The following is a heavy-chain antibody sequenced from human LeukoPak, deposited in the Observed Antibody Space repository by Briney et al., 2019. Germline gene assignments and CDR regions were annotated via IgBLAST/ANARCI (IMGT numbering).Heavy chain of an antibody. CDR1: GFTVSSTY. V-gene: IGHV3-23*01. CDR3: AREGFYFFDF. Sequence: GGSLRLSCIASGFTVSSTYMSWVRQAPGKGLEWVSAISGSGGSTYYADSVKGRFTISRDNSKNTLYLQMNSLRAEDSAIYYCAREGFYFFDFWGQGTLVTVSS. CDR2: ISGSGGST. J-gene: IGHJ4*01.